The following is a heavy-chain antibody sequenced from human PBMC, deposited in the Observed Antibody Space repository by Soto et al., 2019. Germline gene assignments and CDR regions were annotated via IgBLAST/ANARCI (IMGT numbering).Heavy chain of an antibody. D-gene: IGHD3-10*01. CDR1: GFAFSIYG. J-gene: IGHJ4*02. Sequence: GGSLRLSCAASGFAFSIYGMHWVRQSPGKRLEWVAVIWYDGSNKYYADSVKGRFTISRDNSKNTLYLQMNSLRAEDTAVYYSARDGYGSGSYSHAPFDYWGQGT. CDR2: IWYDGSNK. CDR3: ARDGYGSGSYSHAPFDY. V-gene: IGHV3-33*01.